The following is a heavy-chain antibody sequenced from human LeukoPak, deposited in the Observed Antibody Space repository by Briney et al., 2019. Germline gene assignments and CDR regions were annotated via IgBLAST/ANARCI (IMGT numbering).Heavy chain of an antibody. CDR3: ARVVGTVTTYFDY. D-gene: IGHD4-17*01. J-gene: IGHJ4*02. CDR1: GYSISSGYY. Sequence: SETLSLTCTVSGYSISSGYYWGWIRQPPGKGLEWIGSIYHSGSTYYNPSLKSRVTISVDTSKNQFSLKLSSVTAADTAVYYCARVVGTVTTYFDYWGQGTLVTVSS. V-gene: IGHV4-38-2*02. CDR2: IYHSGST.